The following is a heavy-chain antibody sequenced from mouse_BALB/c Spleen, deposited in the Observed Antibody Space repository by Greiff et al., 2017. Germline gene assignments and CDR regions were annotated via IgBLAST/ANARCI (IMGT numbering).Heavy chain of an antibody. J-gene: IGHJ3*01. V-gene: IGHV1-80*01. D-gene: IGHD2-3*01. CDR1: GYAFSSYW. CDR3: ARDGYFAWFAY. CDR2: IYPGDGDT. Sequence: QVHVKQSGAELVRPGSSVKISCKASGYAFSSYWMNWVKQRPGQGLEWIGQIYPGDGDTNYNGKFKGKATLTADKSSSTAYMQLSSLTSEDSAVYFCARDGYFAWFAYWGQGTLVTVSA.